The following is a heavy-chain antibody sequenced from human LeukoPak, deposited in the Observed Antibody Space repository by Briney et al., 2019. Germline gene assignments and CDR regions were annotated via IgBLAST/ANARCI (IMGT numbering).Heavy chain of an antibody. CDR3: ARAGGTAMVGFDY. D-gene: IGHD5-18*01. V-gene: IGHV4-30-2*01. Sequence: SQTLSLTCAVSGGSISSGGYSWSWIRQPPGKGLEWIGYIYHSGSTYYNPSLKSRVTISVDRSKNQFSLKLSSVTAADTAVYYCARAGGTAMVGFDYWGQGTLVTVSP. CDR2: IYHSGST. J-gene: IGHJ4*02. CDR1: GGSISSGGYS.